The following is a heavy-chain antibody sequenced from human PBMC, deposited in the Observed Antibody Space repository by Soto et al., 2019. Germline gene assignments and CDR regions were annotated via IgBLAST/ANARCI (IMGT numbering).Heavy chain of an antibody. CDR3: ARRLDDRADAAFDV. D-gene: IGHD6-25*01. CDR1: GGTFTTYT. Sequence: QVQLAQSGAEVRKPGSSVKVSCKTSGGTFTTYTIYWVRQAPGQGLEWMGRVIPLFGTTKYAQNFQDRVTITAEESTSTAYLELSSLRSEDTAVYYCARRLDDRADAAFDVWGEGTAVTVSA. V-gene: IGHV1-69*18. J-gene: IGHJ3*01. CDR2: VIPLFGTT.